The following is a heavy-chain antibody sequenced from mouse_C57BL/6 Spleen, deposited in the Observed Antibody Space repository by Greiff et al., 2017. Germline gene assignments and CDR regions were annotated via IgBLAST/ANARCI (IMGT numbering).Heavy chain of an antibody. Sequence: VQLQQSGAELVRPGASVTLSCKASGYTFTDYEMHWVKQTPVHGLEWIGAIDPETGGTAYNQKFKGKAILTADKSSSTAYMELRSLTSEDSAVYYCTRSLYYGSGLAYWGQGTLVTVSA. CDR2: IDPETGGT. CDR1: GYTFTDYE. J-gene: IGHJ3*01. CDR3: TRSLYYGSGLAY. D-gene: IGHD1-1*01. V-gene: IGHV1-15*01.